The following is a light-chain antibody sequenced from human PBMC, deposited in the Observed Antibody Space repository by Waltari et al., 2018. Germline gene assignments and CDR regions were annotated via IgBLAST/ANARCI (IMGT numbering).Light chain of an antibody. V-gene: IGLV2-23*03. CDR1: SDDYDIPNF. J-gene: IGLJ2*01. Sequence: SALTQPASVSGSRGQSITIPCTGLSDDYDIPNFVSWYQQLPDKAPKLTIYDGPQRPSGVSPRVSASTSGSTASLTISGLQADDEADYFCCSYGSSYTLLFGGGTRLTVL. CDR3: CSYGSSYTLL. CDR2: DGP.